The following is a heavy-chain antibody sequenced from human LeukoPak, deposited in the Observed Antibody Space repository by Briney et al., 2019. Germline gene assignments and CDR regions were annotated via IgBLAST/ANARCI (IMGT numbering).Heavy chain of an antibody. D-gene: IGHD1-26*01. J-gene: IGHJ5*02. Sequence: SQTLSLTCTVSGGSISSGDYYWSWIRQPPGKGLEWIGYIYYSGSTYYNPSLKSRVTISVDTSKNQCSLKLSSVTAADTAVYYCARDRGSYTGWFDPWGQGTLVTVSS. V-gene: IGHV4-30-4*01. CDR2: IYYSGST. CDR1: GGSISSGDYY. CDR3: ARDRGSYTGWFDP.